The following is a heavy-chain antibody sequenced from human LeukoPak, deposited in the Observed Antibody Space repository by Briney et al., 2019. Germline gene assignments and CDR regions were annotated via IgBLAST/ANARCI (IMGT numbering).Heavy chain of an antibody. J-gene: IGHJ5*02. Sequence: GGSLRLSCAASGFTFSLYGMNWLRQAPGKGLGWVSYISEDTTIIHYADSVKGRFTISRDNAKNSLYLQMNSLRVVDTAVYYCATTGVRRDNWFDPWGQGTLVTVSS. CDR3: ATTGVRRDNWFDP. V-gene: IGHV3-48*01. CDR1: GFTFSLYG. CDR2: ISEDTTII. D-gene: IGHD3-10*01.